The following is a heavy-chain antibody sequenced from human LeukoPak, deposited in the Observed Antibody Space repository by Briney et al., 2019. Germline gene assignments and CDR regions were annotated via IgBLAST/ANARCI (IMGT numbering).Heavy chain of an antibody. CDR2: IKQDGSEK. CDR3: AREGITIFGVDLGFDY. D-gene: IGHD3-3*01. Sequence: GGSLRLSCAASGFTFSSYWMSWVRQAPGKGLEWVANIKQDGSEKYYVDSVKGRFTISRDNAKNSPYLQMNSLRAEDTAVYYCAREGITIFGVDLGFDYWGQGTLVTVSS. CDR1: GFTFSSYW. J-gene: IGHJ4*02. V-gene: IGHV3-7*01.